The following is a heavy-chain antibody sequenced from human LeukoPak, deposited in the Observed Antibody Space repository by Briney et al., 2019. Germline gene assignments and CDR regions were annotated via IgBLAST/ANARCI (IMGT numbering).Heavy chain of an antibody. CDR2: KSHDGSKK. D-gene: IGHD2-2*01. Sequence: GRSLRLSCAASEFTFSGYAMHWVRQAPGKGLEWVAVKSHDGSKKYYTDSVKGRFTISRDNSKSALYLQMNSLRPEDTALYYCVRDSPYCSSTTCFTVNYFDYWGQGALVTVSS. V-gene: IGHV3-30-3*01. J-gene: IGHJ4*02. CDR1: EFTFSGYA. CDR3: VRDSPYCSSTTCFTVNYFDY.